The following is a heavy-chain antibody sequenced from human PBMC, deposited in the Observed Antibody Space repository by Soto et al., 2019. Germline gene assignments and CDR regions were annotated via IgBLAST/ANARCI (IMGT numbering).Heavy chain of an antibody. D-gene: IGHD1-26*01. Sequence: GASVKVSCKASGYTFTSYYMHWVRQAPGQGLEWMGIINPSGGSTSYAQKFQGRVTMTRDTSTSTVYMELSSLRSEDTAVYYCARVGFSGSNLVGASDSWGQGTMVTVS. V-gene: IGHV1-46*01. CDR1: GYTFTSYY. CDR3: ARVGFSGSNLVGASDS. J-gene: IGHJ3*02. CDR2: INPSGGST.